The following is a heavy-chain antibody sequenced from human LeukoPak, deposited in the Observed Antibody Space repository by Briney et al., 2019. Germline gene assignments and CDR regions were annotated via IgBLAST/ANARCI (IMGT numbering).Heavy chain of an antibody. CDR3: ARDRGGRTGLDD. CDR2: IKQDGSEK. V-gene: IGHV3-7*04. CDR1: GLTFSSYW. J-gene: IGHJ4*02. D-gene: IGHD2-15*01. Sequence: GGSLRLSCAASGLTFSSYWMSWVRQAPGKGLEWVANIKQDGSEKYYVDSVKGRFTISRDNAENSLYLQMNSLRAEDTAVYYCARDRGGRTGLDDWGQGTLVTVSS.